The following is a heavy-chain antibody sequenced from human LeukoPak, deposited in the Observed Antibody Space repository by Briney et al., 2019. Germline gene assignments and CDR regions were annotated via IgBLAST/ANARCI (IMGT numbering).Heavy chain of an antibody. J-gene: IGHJ4*02. CDR1: GVSMSAYQ. V-gene: IGHV4-4*09. Sequence: PSETLSLTCTVSGVSMSAYQWSWVRQSPEKGLEWIGCINTKGETSYNPSLKSRVTTSVDTSISQFSLRLTSVTAADTAVYYCATSNDAKIAPFDQWGQGAPVTVSS. CDR3: ATSNDAKIAPFDQ. CDR2: INTKGET. D-gene: IGHD2-21*01.